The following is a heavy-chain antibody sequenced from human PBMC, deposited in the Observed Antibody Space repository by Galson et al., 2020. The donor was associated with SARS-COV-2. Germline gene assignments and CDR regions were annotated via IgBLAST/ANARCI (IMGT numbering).Heavy chain of an antibody. CDR1: GFTFSNYD. V-gene: IGHV3-30*02. CDR3: AKDLFAWIDP. Sequence: GGSLRLSCAASGFTFSNYDMHWVRQAPGKGLEWVAFIKYDGSNKYYADSVKGRFTISRDNSKRMLYLQMNSLRAEDTAVYYCAKDLFAWIDPWGQGTLVTVSS. J-gene: IGHJ5*02. CDR2: IKYDGSNK.